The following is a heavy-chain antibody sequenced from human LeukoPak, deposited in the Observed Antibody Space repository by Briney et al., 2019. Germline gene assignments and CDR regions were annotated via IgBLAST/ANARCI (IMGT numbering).Heavy chain of an antibody. V-gene: IGHV3-11*01. CDR3: AREARATPDF. Sequence: GGSLRLSCAASGFRFSGHYMSWIRQAPGKGLEWISYITNSGDFVNYADSVKGRFTISRDNAKNSLYLQMSSLRAEDTAVYYCAREARATPDFWGQGTVVTVSS. J-gene: IGHJ4*02. CDR1: GFRFSGHY. CDR2: ITNSGDFV. D-gene: IGHD1-26*01.